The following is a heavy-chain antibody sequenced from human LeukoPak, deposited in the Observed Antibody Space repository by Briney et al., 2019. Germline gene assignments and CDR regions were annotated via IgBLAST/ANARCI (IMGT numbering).Heavy chain of an antibody. V-gene: IGHV3-21*01. CDR2: ISSSSSYI. D-gene: IGHD3-22*01. Sequence: GGSLRLSCAASGFTFSSYSMNWVRQAPGKGLEWVSSISSSSSYIYYADSVKGRFTISRDNAKNSLYLHMNSLRAEDTALYYCAREPYYDSSGYSPDYWGQGTLVTVSS. CDR3: AREPYYDSSGYSPDY. CDR1: GFTFSSYS. J-gene: IGHJ4*02.